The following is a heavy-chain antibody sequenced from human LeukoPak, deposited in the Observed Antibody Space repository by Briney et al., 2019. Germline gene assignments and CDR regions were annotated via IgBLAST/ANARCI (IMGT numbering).Heavy chain of an antibody. CDR1: GYTFSGYG. V-gene: IGHV1-18*01. J-gene: IGHJ4*02. Sequence: ASVKVSCKTSGYTFSGYGISRVRQAPGQGLEWMGWITGNNGNTNYAPSLQGRVTMTTDTSTNTAYMELTSLKSDDTAVYYCARDQRNSGSYRFEYWGQGTLVTVSS. D-gene: IGHD1-26*01. CDR3: ARDQRNSGSYRFEY. CDR2: ITGNNGNT.